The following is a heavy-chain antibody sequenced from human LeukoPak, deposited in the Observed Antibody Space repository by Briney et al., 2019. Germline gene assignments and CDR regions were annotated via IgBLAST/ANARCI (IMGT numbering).Heavy chain of an antibody. D-gene: IGHD3-10*01. J-gene: IGHJ4*02. V-gene: IGHV4-61*02. CDR3: ARDRGARGYYGSASLDYFDH. CDR1: GGSISSGSYY. CDR2: IYTSGST. Sequence: PSETLSRTCTVSGGSISSGSYYWSWIRQPAGKGLEWIGRIYTSGSTNYNPSLKSRVTISVDTSKNQFSLKLSSVTAADTAVYYCARDRGARGYYGSASLDYFDHWGQGTLVTVSS.